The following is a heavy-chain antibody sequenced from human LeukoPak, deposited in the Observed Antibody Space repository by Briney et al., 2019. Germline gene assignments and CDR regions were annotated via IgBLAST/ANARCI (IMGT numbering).Heavy chain of an antibody. CDR3: ARGRPVITMIVVASFDY. J-gene: IGHJ4*02. D-gene: IGHD3-22*01. V-gene: IGHV1-46*01. Sequence: ASVKVSCKASGYTFTSYYMHWVRQAPGQGLEWMGIINPSGGSTSYAQKFQGRVTMTRDTSTSTVYMELSSLRSEDTAMYYCARGRPVITMIVVASFDYWGQGTLVTVSS. CDR1: GYTFTSYY. CDR2: INPSGGST.